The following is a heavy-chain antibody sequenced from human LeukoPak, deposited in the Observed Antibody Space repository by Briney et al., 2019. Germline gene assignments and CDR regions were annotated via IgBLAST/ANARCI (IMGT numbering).Heavy chain of an antibody. CDR1: GGSISSHY. CDR2: IYYSGST. D-gene: IGHD3-22*01. CDR3: ARSGYYESSGSTGYFDY. V-gene: IGHV4-59*11. Sequence: SETLSLTCTVSGGSISSHYWSWIRQPPGKGLEWIGYIYYSGSTNYNPSLKSRVTISVDTSKNQFSLKLSSVTAADTAVYYCARSGYYESSGSTGYFDYWGQGTLVTVSS. J-gene: IGHJ4*02.